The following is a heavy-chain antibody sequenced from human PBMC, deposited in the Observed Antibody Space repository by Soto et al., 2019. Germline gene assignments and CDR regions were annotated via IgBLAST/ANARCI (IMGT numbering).Heavy chain of an antibody. Sequence: HPGGSLRLSCAASGFTFSSYAMNWVRQAPGKGLEWVSAISGSGGSTYYADSVKGRFTISRDNSKNTLYLQMNSLKAEDTAVYYCAKDRAPVVLRGEDYWGQGTLVTVSS. CDR3: AKDRAPVVLRGEDY. CDR1: GFTFSSYA. V-gene: IGHV3-23*01. CDR2: ISGSGGST. D-gene: IGHD3-10*01. J-gene: IGHJ4*02.